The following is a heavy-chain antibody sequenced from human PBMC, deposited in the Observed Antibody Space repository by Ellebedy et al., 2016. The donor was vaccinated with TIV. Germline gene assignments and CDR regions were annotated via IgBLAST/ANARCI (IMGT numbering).Heavy chain of an antibody. J-gene: IGHJ5*02. V-gene: IGHV3-23*01. D-gene: IGHD1-26*01. CDR2: ISGHGDRT. CDR3: ATNRGSGSS. CDR1: VFKFSDYA. Sequence: GGSLRLSCEASVFKFSDYAMAWVRHPPGRGLEWVSTISGHGDRTFYADAVKGRFTISRDNTKNTLFLEMHGLRADDAAIYYCATNRGSGSSWGQGTLVTVSS.